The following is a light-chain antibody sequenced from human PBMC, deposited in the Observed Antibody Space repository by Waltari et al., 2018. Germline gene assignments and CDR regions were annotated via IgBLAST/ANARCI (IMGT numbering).Light chain of an antibody. Sequence: QSALTQPASVSGSPGQSITISCTGTSNDVGGQDDVSWYQQHPGKVPKLIIYDVHNRPSGVSARFSGSKSGNTASLTISGLQSEDEADYYCSSYVSTHTPLYVFGTGTKVTVL. CDR2: DVH. CDR3: SSYVSTHTPLYV. V-gene: IGLV2-14*03. J-gene: IGLJ1*01. CDR1: SNDVGGQDD.